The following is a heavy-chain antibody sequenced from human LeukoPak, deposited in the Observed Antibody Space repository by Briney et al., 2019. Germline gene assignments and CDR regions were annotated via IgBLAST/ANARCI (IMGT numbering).Heavy chain of an antibody. D-gene: IGHD6-19*01. CDR1: GFTFSSYA. CDR2: ISSNGGST. CDR3: VKVDSSGWFLYYYGMDV. J-gene: IGHJ6*02. Sequence: GGSLRLSCSASGFTFSSYAMHWVRQAPGKGLEYVSAISSNGGSTYYADSVKGRFTISRDNSKNTLYLLMSSLRAEDTAVYYCVKVDSSGWFLYYYGMDVWGQGTTVTVSS. V-gene: IGHV3-64D*09.